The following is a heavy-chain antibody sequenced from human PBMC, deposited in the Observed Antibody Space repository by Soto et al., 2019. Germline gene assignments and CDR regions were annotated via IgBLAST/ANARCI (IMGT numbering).Heavy chain of an antibody. D-gene: IGHD1-26*01. CDR3: AKNQGVELVPLATVDWFDP. V-gene: IGHV3-23*01. CDR2: ISGSGFKK. Sequence: ASVKVSCKASGYTFTSYAMHWVRQAPGKGLEWISSISGSGFKKYYADSVKGRFTISRDNSKSTVYLELNNLSAEDTAVYHCAKNQGVELVPLATVDWFDPWGQGSVVTVSS. J-gene: IGHJ5*02. CDR1: GYTFTSYA.